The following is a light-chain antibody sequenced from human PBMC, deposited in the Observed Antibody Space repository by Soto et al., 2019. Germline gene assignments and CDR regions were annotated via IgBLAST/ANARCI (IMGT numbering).Light chain of an antibody. CDR1: SSDVGGYSY. J-gene: IGLJ1*01. CDR3: SSYTSSSTLV. V-gene: IGLV2-14*01. CDR2: VVS. Sequence: QSVLTQPASVSGSPGQSITISCTGTSSDVGGYSYVSWYQQHPGKAPKLMIYVVSNRPSGVSNRFSGSKSGNTASLTISGLQAEDEADYYCSSYTSSSTLVFGTGTKVTVL.